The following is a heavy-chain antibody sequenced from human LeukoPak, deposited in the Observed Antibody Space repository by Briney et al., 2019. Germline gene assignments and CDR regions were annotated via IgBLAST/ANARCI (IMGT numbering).Heavy chain of an antibody. CDR3: ARHVGYYDFWSGYSAYFDY. CDR1: GGSISSSSYY. D-gene: IGHD3-3*01. J-gene: IGHJ4*02. CDR2: IYYSGST. Sequence: PSETLSLTCTVSGGSISSSSYYWGWIRQPPGKGLEWIGSIYYSGSTYYNPSIKSRATISVDTSKNQFSLKLSSVTAADTAVYYCARHVGYYDFWSGYSAYFDYWGQGTLVTVSS. V-gene: IGHV4-39*01.